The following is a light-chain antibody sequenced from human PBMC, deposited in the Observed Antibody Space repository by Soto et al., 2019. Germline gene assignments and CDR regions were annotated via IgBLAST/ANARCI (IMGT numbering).Light chain of an antibody. Sequence: QSALTQPASVSGSPGQSITISCTGTSSDVGGYNYVSWYQQYPGKAPKLMIYDVSNRPSGVSNRFSGSKSDNTASLTISGLQAEDEADYYCSSYTSSSTRVFGGGTQLTVL. CDR3: SSYTSSSTRV. CDR1: SSDVGGYNY. V-gene: IGLV2-14*01. J-gene: IGLJ3*02. CDR2: DVS.